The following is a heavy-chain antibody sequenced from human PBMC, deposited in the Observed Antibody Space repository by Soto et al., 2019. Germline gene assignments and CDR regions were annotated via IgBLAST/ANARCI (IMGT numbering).Heavy chain of an antibody. CDR2: ISRSSSTI. CDR1: GFTFSSYS. D-gene: IGHD3-22*01. J-gene: IGHJ4*02. V-gene: IGHV3-48*02. Sequence: GGSLRLSCAASGFTFSSYSMNWVRQAPGRGLEWVSYISRSSSTIYYADSVKGRFTISRDNAKNSLYLQMNSLRDEDTAVYYCARALSGYDSSGGWGQGTLVTVSS. CDR3: ARALSGYDSSGG.